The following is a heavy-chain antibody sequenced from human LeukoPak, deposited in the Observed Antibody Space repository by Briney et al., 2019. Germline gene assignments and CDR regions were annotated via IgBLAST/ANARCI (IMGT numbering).Heavy chain of an antibody. V-gene: IGHV6-1*01. Sequence: SQTLSLTCAISGDIVSSSTAAWNWIRQSPSRGLEWLGRTYYRSKWYSDFAEYVKSRITIDPDTSKNQFSLQPNSQTPNRTAVYFCAKGQTYSGRIFDYWGQGTLVTVSS. CDR2: TYYRSKWYS. CDR1: GDIVSSSTAA. J-gene: IGHJ4*02. CDR3: AKGQTYSGRIFDY. D-gene: IGHD1-26*01.